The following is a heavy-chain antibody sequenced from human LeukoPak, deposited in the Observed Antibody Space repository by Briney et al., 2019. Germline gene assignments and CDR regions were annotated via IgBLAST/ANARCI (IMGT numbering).Heavy chain of an antibody. V-gene: IGHV3-23*01. D-gene: IGHD5-18*01. Sequence: HPGGSLRLSCAASGFTFSSYGMSWVRQAPGKGLEWVSAISGSGGSTYYADSVKGRFTISRDNSKNTLYLQMNSLRAEDTAVYYCAKGLIRGYSYGPSDYWGQGTLVTVSS. CDR3: AKGLIRGYSYGPSDY. J-gene: IGHJ4*02. CDR2: ISGSGGST. CDR1: GFTFSSYG.